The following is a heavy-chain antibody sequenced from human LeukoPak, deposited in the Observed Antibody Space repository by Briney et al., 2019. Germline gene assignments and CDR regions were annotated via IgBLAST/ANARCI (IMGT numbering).Heavy chain of an antibody. CDR1: GFTFSSYA. CDR3: AKQSLYVLSQCDY. Sequence: PGGSLRLSCAASGFTFSSYAMSWVRQAPGKGLEWVSAISGSSGSTYYADSVKGRFTISRDNSKNTLYLQMNSLRAEDTAIYYCAKQSLYVLSQCDYWGQGTLVTVSS. D-gene: IGHD3-16*01. J-gene: IGHJ4*02. V-gene: IGHV3-23*01. CDR2: ISGSSGST.